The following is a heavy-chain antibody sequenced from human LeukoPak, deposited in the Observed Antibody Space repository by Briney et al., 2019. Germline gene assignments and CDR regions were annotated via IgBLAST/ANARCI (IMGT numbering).Heavy chain of an antibody. CDR1: GYTFTSYG. V-gene: IGHV1-18*01. J-gene: IGHJ5*02. Sequence: ASVKVSCKASGYTFTSYGISWVRQAPGQGLEWMGWISAYNGITNYAQKLQGRVTMTTDTSTSTAYMELRSLRSDDTAVYYCARDPQYSSSWYGINWFDPWGQGTLVTVSS. CDR2: ISAYNGIT. CDR3: ARDPQYSSSWYGINWFDP. D-gene: IGHD6-13*01.